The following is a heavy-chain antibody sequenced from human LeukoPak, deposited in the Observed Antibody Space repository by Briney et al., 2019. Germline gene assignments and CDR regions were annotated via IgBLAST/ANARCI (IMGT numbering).Heavy chain of an antibody. CDR2: IYYSGST. Sequence: PSETLSLTCTVSGGSISSGDYYWSWIRQPPGTGLEWIGYIYYSGSTYYNPSLKSRVTISVDTSKNQFSLKLSSVTAADTAVYYCARVRGSYGHFDYWGQGTLVTVSS. J-gene: IGHJ4*02. D-gene: IGHD5-18*01. CDR1: GGSISSGDYY. V-gene: IGHV4-30-4*01. CDR3: ARVRGSYGHFDY.